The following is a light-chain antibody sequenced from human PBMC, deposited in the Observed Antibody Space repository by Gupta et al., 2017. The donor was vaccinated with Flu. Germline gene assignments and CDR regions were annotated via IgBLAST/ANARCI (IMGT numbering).Light chain of an antibody. CDR2: DAS. Sequence: ERATLSCSASQSVSSYLAWYQQKPGQAPRLLIYDASNRATGIPARFSGSGSGTDFTLTISSLEPEDFAVYYCQQRSNWPPITFGQGTRLEIK. V-gene: IGKV3-11*01. CDR3: QQRSNWPPIT. CDR1: QSVSSY. J-gene: IGKJ5*01.